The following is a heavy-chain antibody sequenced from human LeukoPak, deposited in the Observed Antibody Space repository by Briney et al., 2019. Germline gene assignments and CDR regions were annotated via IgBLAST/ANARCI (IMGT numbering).Heavy chain of an antibody. J-gene: IGHJ6*03. CDR3: ATGMTRSYYYYYHMDV. CDR1: GYTLTELS. V-gene: IGHV1-24*01. CDR2: FDPEDGET. Sequence: ASVKVSCKVSGYTLTELSMHWVRQAPGKGLEWMGGFDPEDGETIYAQKFQGRVTMTEDTSTDTAYMELSSLRSEDTAVYYCATGMTRSYYYYYHMDVWGKGTTATVSS.